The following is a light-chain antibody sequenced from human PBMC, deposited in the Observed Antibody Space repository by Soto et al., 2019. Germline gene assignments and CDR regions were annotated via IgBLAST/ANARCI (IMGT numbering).Light chain of an antibody. Sequence: DIVLTQSPDTLSLSPGERATLSCRASQSVSTTQLGWYQQRPGHPPRLLMYATSSRATGIPDRFSGSGSGTDLTLTISRLEPEDIAVYYCQHYGSTRVTFGQGTRLEIK. CDR3: QHYGSTRVT. CDR2: ATS. V-gene: IGKV3-20*01. J-gene: IGKJ5*01. CDR1: QSVSTTQ.